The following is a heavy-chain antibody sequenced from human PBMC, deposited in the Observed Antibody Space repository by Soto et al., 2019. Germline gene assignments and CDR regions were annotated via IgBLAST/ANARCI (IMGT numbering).Heavy chain of an antibody. CDR2: VNPSGGST. CDR3: ARVGGENWFEP. D-gene: IGHD1-26*01. Sequence: GASVKVSCKASGYTFTRYYMHWVRQAPGQGLEWMGIVNPSGGSTSYAQKFQGRVTMTRDTSTSTVYMELSSLRSEDTAVYYCARVGGENWFEPWGQGTLVTVSS. J-gene: IGHJ5*02. V-gene: IGHV1-46*01. CDR1: GYTFTRYY.